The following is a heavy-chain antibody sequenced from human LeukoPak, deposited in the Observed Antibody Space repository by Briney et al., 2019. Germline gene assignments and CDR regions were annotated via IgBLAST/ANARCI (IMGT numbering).Heavy chain of an antibody. CDR2: IIPIFGTA. Sequence: SVKVSCKASGGTFSSYAISWVRQAPGQGLEWMGRIIPIFGTANYAQKFQSRVTITTDESTSTAYMELSSLRSEDTAVYYCARDSGYCYDSSGYYYSYWGQGTLVTVSS. V-gene: IGHV1-69*05. D-gene: IGHD3-22*01. J-gene: IGHJ4*02. CDR1: GGTFSSYA. CDR3: ARDSGYCYDSSGYYYSY.